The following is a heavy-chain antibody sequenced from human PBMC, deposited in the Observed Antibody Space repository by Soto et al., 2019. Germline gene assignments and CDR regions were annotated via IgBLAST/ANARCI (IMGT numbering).Heavy chain of an antibody. V-gene: IGHV1-2*02. J-gene: IGHJ5*02. D-gene: IGHD6-25*01. CDR1: GYTFTDYH. CDR2: INANNGGA. CDR3: AREGGSETLQPSYNWFDT. Sequence: QVQLVQSGAEVKKPGASVKVSCKASGYTFTDYHIHWVRQAPGQGLEFMGWINANNGGAGSAQQFQGMVTVTRDPSITTVYRELSNLTSDDTAVYYCAREGGSETLQPSYNWFDTWGQGTLVTVSS.